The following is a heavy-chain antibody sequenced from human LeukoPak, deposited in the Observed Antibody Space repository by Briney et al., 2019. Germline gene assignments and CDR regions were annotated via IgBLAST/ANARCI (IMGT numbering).Heavy chain of an antibody. CDR1: GGSISSYY. CDR2: IYYSGST. D-gene: IGHD4-17*01. Sequence: SETLSLTCTVSGGSISSYYWSWIRQPPGKGLEWIGYIYYSGSTYYNPSLKSRVTISVDTSKNHFSLKLSSVTVADTAVYYCARLRYGEGYWGQGTLVTVSS. CDR3: ARLRYGEGY. J-gene: IGHJ4*02. V-gene: IGHV4-59*08.